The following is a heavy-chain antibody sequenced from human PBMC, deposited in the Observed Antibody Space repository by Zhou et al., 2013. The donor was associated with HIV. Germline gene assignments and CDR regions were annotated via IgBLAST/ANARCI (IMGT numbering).Heavy chain of an antibody. Sequence: QVQLVQSGAEVKKPGASLKVSCKASGYIFSSYGITWVRQAPGQGLEWMGWINTQRGVTNSAQKFQGRLTITADESTSTAYMELSSLRSEDTAVYYCARDGSEGIPFDYWGQGTLVTVSS. V-gene: IGHV1-18*01. CDR2: INTQRGVT. CDR1: GYIFSSYG. D-gene: IGHD1-26*01. CDR3: ARDGSEGIPFDY. J-gene: IGHJ4*02.